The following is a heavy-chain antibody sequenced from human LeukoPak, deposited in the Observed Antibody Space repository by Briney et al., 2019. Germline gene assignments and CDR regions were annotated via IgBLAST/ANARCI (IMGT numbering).Heavy chain of an antibody. CDR3: AREVSTLYSDSSGYFDY. Sequence: PSETLSLTCAAYGGSFSGYYWSWLRQPPGKGLEWIGEINHSGSTNYNPSLTSRVTISVDTSKNQSCLKPSSVTAADTAVYYCAREVSTLYSDSSGYFDYWGQGTLVTVSS. CDR1: GGSFSGYY. V-gene: IGHV4-34*01. J-gene: IGHJ4*02. CDR2: INHSGST. D-gene: IGHD3-22*01.